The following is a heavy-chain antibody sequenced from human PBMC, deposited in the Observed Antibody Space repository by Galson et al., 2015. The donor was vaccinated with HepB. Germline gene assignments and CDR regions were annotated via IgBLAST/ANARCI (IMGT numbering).Heavy chain of an antibody. D-gene: IGHD3-10*01. CDR3: ARLNYYGSGSYGGACRY. J-gene: IGHJ4*02. CDR1: GGSISSSSYY. CDR2: IFYSGNT. Sequence: LTCTVSGGSISSSSYYWGWIRQPPGKGLEWIGSIFYSGNTYYNPSLKSRVTISADTSKNQFSLKLSSVTAADTAVYYCARLNYYGSGSYGGACRYWGQGTLVTVSP. V-gene: IGHV4-39*01.